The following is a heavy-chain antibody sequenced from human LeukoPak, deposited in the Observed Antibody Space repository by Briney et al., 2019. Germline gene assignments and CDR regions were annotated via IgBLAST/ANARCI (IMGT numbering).Heavy chain of an antibody. V-gene: IGHV3-21*01. Sequence: GGSLRLSCAASGFTFSSYWMSWVRQAPGKGLEWVSSISSSSSYIYYADSVKGRFTISRDNAKNSLYLQMNSLRAEDTAVYYCARDLSSGWYAVDYWGQGTLVTVSS. CDR1: GFTFSSYW. CDR3: ARDLSSGWYAVDY. D-gene: IGHD6-19*01. J-gene: IGHJ4*02. CDR2: ISSSSSYI.